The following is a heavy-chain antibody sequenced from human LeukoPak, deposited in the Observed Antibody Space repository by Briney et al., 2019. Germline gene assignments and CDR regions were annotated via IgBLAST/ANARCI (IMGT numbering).Heavy chain of an antibody. CDR3: ARDRIGVAGTAPEY. Sequence: ASVKVSCKASGYTFFSYGISWVRQAPGQGLEWMGWISGYNGVTNYAQKLQGRVTMTTDTSTTTVYMQLRSLRSDDTAVYYCARDRIGVAGTAPEYWGQGTLVTVSS. V-gene: IGHV1-18*01. D-gene: IGHD6-19*01. CDR1: GYTFFSYG. CDR2: ISGYNGVT. J-gene: IGHJ4*02.